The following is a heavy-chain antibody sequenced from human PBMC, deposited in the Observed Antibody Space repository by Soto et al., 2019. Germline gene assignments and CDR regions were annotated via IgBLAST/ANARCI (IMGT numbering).Heavy chain of an antibody. Sequence: QVQLVESGGGVVQPGRSLRLSCAASGFTFSSYGMHWVRQAPGKGLEWVAVIWYDGSNKYYADSVNGRFTISRDNSKNTLYLQMNSLRAEDTAVYYCARDAYYDFWSGSPTPDYWGQGTLVTVSS. D-gene: IGHD3-3*01. CDR2: IWYDGSNK. J-gene: IGHJ4*02. V-gene: IGHV3-33*01. CDR1: GFTFSSYG. CDR3: ARDAYYDFWSGSPTPDY.